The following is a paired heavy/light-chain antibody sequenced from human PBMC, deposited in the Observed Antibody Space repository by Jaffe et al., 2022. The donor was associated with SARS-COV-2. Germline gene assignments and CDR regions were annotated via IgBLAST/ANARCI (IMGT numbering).Heavy chain of an antibody. V-gene: IGHV3-11*01. J-gene: IGHJ3*02. D-gene: IGHD1-26*01. CDR3: ARVFSAVGAITFDI. Sequence: QVQLVESGGGLVKPGGSLRLSCAASGITFSDYYMSWIRQAPGKGLEWVSYISSSRSTIYYADSVKGRFTISRDNAENSLHLQMNSLRDEDTAVYYCARVFSAVGAITFDIWGQGTMVTVSS. CDR2: ISSSRSTI. CDR1: GITFSDYY.
Light chain of an antibody. CDR3: MQGQQTPPT. Sequence: DIVMTQSPLSLPITPGEPASISCRSSQSLLHSNGYNYLDWYLQKPGQSPQLLIYLGSNRASGVPDRFSGSGSGTDFTLKISRVEAEDVGVYYCMQGQQTPPTFGQGTKLEIK. CDR2: LGS. V-gene: IGKV2-28*01. J-gene: IGKJ2*01. CDR1: QSLLHSNGYNY.